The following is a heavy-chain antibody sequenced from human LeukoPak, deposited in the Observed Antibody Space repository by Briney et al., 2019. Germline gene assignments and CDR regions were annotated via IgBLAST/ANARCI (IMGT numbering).Heavy chain of an antibody. Sequence: PGGSLRLSCAASGFTFSSYAMHSGRQAPGKGLEYVSAISSKGGSTYYANSVKGRFTISRDNSKNTLYLQMGRLRAEDMAVYYCARERDCSRGSCYSSAFDIWGQGTMVTVSS. J-gene: IGHJ3*02. V-gene: IGHV3-64*01. CDR1: GFTFSSYA. CDR3: ARERDCSRGSCYSSAFDI. D-gene: IGHD2-15*01. CDR2: ISSKGGST.